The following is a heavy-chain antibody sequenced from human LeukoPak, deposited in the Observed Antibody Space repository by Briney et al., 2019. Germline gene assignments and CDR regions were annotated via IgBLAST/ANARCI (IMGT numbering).Heavy chain of an antibody. CDR3: ARVGDYIMPPFDY. V-gene: IGHV3-7*01. D-gene: IGHD4-17*01. CDR2: IKQDGSET. CDR1: GFTFTRYW. Sequence: PGGSLRLSCAASGFTFTRYWMSWVRQAPGRGLEWVANIKQDGSETHYVDSVKGRFTISRDNARNLVYLQMNSLRDDDTAVYYCARVGDYIMPPFDYWGQGILVTVSS. J-gene: IGHJ4*02.